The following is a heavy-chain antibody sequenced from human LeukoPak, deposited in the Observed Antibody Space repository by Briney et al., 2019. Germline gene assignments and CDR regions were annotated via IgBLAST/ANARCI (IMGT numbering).Heavy chain of an antibody. CDR1: GGSVSGYY. V-gene: IGHV4-59*02. CDR3: ARAMLVGVRSTVKNWFDP. Sequence: PSDTLSLTCTVSGGSVSGYYWSWIRQPPGKGLEWIGYIYYSGSTNYNPSLKSRVTISVDTSKNQSSLKLSSVTAADTAVYYCARAMLVGVRSTVKNWFDPWGQGTLVTVSS. CDR2: IYYSGST. J-gene: IGHJ5*02. D-gene: IGHD1-26*01.